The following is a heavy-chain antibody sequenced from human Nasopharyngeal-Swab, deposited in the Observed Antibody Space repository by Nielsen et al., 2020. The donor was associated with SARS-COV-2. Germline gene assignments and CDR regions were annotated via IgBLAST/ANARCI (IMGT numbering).Heavy chain of an antibody. CDR3: AKDTRSNYYGSGSYYGYAFDI. V-gene: IGHV3-30*18. J-gene: IGHJ3*02. Sequence: GESLKISCAASGFTFSSYDMHWVRQAPGKGLEWVAVISYDGSNKYYADSVKGRFTISRDNSKNTLYLQMNSLRAEDTAVYYCAKDTRSNYYGSGSYYGYAFDIWGQGTMVTVSS. D-gene: IGHD3-10*01. CDR1: GFTFSSYD. CDR2: ISYDGSNK.